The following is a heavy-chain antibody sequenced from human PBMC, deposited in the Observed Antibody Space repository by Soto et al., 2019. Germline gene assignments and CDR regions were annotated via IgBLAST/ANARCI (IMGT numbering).Heavy chain of an antibody. D-gene: IGHD3-16*02. Sequence: QITLKESGPTLVKPTQTLTLTCTFSGFSLSTSRVGVAWIRQPPGKALEWLAIIYWDDDKRYTPSLKNRLAITKDTSKNQMALIMTSLAAVATATYYCAHIMITFGGVIALDAFDIWGQGTMVTVSS. J-gene: IGHJ3*02. CDR2: IYWDDDK. CDR1: GFSLSTSRVG. CDR3: AHIMITFGGVIALDAFDI. V-gene: IGHV2-5*02.